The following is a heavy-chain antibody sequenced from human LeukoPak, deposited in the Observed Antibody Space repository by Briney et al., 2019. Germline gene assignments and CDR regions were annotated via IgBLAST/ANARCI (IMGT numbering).Heavy chain of an antibody. V-gene: IGHV3-23*01. Sequence: GGSLRLSCAASGFTLSTYTLSWVRQAPGKGLEWVSSISGSGSGTYYADSVQGRFTISRDNSQNTVYLQMSSLRAEDTAVYFCAKVWGGFDYWGLGTLVTVSS. CDR2: ISGSGSGT. CDR3: AKVWGGFDY. D-gene: IGHD3-10*01. J-gene: IGHJ4*02. CDR1: GFTLSTYT.